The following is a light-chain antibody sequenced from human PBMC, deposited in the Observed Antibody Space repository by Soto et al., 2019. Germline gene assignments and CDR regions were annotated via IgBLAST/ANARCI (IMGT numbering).Light chain of an antibody. CDR3: QQYTGT. V-gene: IGKV1-5*01. J-gene: IGKJ1*01. Sequence: DIQMTQSPSTLSASVEDRVTITCRASESISTWLAWYQQKPGRAPKLLIYDASNLESGVPSRFSGSSSGTEFILTIDSVQPDDFATYYCQQYTGTFGQGTRVDIK. CDR2: DAS. CDR1: ESISTW.